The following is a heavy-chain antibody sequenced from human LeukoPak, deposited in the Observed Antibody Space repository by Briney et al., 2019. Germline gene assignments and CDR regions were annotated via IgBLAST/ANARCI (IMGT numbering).Heavy chain of an antibody. J-gene: IGHJ1*01. CDR2: ISWNGSAT. D-gene: IGHD3-9*01. V-gene: IGHV3-43*01. CDR1: GLKLDDNS. Sequence: GGSLRLSCAPSGLKLDDNSIYWDPHPPGKGLEWVSLISWNGSATYYADSVRGRFTVSRDNSRKSTFMEMNSLITEDSAMYYCAKGARNSSWPYFEHWGQGTLVTVSS. CDR3: AKGARNSSWPYFEH.